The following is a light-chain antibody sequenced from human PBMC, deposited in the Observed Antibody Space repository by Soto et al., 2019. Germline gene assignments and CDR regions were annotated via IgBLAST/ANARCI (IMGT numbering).Light chain of an antibody. CDR1: QSVGSS. J-gene: IGKJ5*01. V-gene: IGKV3-11*01. CDR3: QQRSNWPLIT. CDR2: DAS. Sequence: ETVLTQSPGTLSLSPGERVTLSCRASQSVGSSLAWYQQKPGQAPRLLIYDASNRATGIPARFSGSGSGTDFTLTISSLEPEDFAVYYCQQRSNWPLITFGQGTRLEIK.